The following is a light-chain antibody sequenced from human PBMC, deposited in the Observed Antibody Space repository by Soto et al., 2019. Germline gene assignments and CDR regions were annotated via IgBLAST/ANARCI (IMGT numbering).Light chain of an antibody. CDR3: QLYGNSPP. CDR1: QSSGSNF. Sequence: IVFTHAPVTRSSPPVEGAPISFRTSQSSGSNFLAWYQQKPGQAPRLLIYASSNRATGIPDRFSGSASGADFTLTIDRLEPEDFAVYYCQLYGNSPPFGQGTRLEIK. J-gene: IGKJ5*01. CDR2: ASS. V-gene: IGKV3-20*01.